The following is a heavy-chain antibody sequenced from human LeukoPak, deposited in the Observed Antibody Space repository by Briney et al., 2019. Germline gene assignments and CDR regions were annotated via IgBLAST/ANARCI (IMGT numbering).Heavy chain of an antibody. J-gene: IGHJ4*02. CDR1: GGSFSGYY. D-gene: IGHD5-12*01. CDR3: ARRPLGTDTGYSRQYYFDY. Sequence: SETLSLTCAVYGGSFSGYYWSWIRQPPGKGLEWIGEINHSGSTYYNPSLKSRVTISVDTSKNQFSLKLSSVTAADTAVYYCARRPLGTDTGYSRQYYFDYWGQGTLVTVSS. V-gene: IGHV4-34*01. CDR2: INHSGST.